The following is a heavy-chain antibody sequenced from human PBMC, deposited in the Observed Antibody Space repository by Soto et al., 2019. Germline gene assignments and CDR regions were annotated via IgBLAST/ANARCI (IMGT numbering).Heavy chain of an antibody. D-gene: IGHD2-2*02. CDR1: GFTFSSYA. CDR2: ISGSGGST. V-gene: IGHV3-23*01. J-gene: IGHJ6*02. CDR3: ARYCISTSCYIRYLLDV. Sequence: GGSLRLSCAAFGFTFSSYAMSWVRQAPGKGLEWVSAISGSGGSTYYADSVKGRFTISRDNSKSTLYLQMNSLRAEDTAIYYCARYCISTSCYIRYLLDVWGQGTTVTVSS.